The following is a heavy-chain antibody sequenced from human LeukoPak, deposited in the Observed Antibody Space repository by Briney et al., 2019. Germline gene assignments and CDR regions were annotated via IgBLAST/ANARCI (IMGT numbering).Heavy chain of an antibody. CDR3: TKDRANDVLEYFQY. J-gene: IGHJ1*01. CDR2: ISGSTEST. D-gene: IGHD2-8*01. V-gene: IGHV3-23*01. CDR1: GFTFSSYA. Sequence: GGSLRLSCAASGFTFSSYAMTWVRQAPGKGLEWVSSISGSTESTYYADSVKGRFTISRDDSKNTLYLQMNCLRAEDTAVYYCTKDRANDVLEYFQYWGQGTLVTVSS.